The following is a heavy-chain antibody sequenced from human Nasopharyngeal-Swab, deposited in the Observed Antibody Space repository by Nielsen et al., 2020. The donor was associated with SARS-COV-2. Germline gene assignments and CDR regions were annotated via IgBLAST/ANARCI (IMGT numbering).Heavy chain of an antibody. D-gene: IGHD3-22*01. Sequence: GESMKISCAASGFTFSSYSMNWVRQAPGKGLEGVSSISSSSSYIYHADSVKGRFTISSDNAKNSLYLQMNSLRAEDTAVYYCARAVGYYDSSGYYYYGDHFDYWGQGTLVTVSS. J-gene: IGHJ4*02. CDR3: ARAVGYYDSSGYYYYGDHFDY. CDR1: GFTFSSYS. V-gene: IGHV3-21*01. CDR2: ISSSSSYI.